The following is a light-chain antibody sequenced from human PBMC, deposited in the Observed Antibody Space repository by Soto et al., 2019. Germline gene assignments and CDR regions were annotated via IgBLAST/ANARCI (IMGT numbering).Light chain of an antibody. V-gene: IGKV1-39*01. CDR3: QQSYNTPYT. J-gene: IGKJ2*01. CDR1: HTFSSF. CDR2: GAS. Sequence: DIQMTQSPSSLSASVGDTVTITCRASHTFSSFLNWYQQRPGKAPKLLISGASTLRSGVPSRFSGSGSGTKFTLTINGLQPADFATYYCQQSYNTPYTFGQGTKLEIQ.